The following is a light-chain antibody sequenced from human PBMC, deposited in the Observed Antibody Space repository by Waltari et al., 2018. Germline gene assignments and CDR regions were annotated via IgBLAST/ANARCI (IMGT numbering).Light chain of an antibody. CDR1: SSDIASYNL. Sequence: QSALTQPASLSGSPGQSITISCTGTSSDIASYNLVSWYQQHPGKAPKLIIYEANKRPSGVSSRFSGSKSGNTASRTISGPQAEDEAKYYCYAYAGTRGVFGTGTKVTVL. CDR2: EAN. V-gene: IGLV2-23*01. J-gene: IGLJ1*01. CDR3: YAYAGTRGV.